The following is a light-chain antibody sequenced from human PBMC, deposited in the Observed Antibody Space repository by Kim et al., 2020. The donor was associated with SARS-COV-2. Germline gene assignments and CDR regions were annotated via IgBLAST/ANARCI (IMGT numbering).Light chain of an antibody. Sequence: ASVGERVTITCRATQDIGNYLAWYKHRPGKAPRLLIHSASTLHSGIPSRFRGSGSGTEFTLTLSSLQPEDFATYYCHQLSSHPFTFGGGTKVDIK. V-gene: IGKV1-9*01. CDR1: QDIGNY. CDR3: HQLSSHPFT. J-gene: IGKJ4*01. CDR2: SAS.